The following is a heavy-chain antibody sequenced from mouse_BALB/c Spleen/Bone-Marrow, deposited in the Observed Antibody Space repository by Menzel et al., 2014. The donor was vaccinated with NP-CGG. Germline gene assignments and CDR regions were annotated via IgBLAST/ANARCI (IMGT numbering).Heavy chain of an antibody. J-gene: IGHJ3*01. Sequence: VQLQQSGAELAKPGASVKMSCKASGYTFTSYWMHWVKQRPGQGLEWIGYINPSTGYTEYNQKFKDKATLTADKSSSTAYMQLSSLTSEDSAVYFCARGRLAYWGQGTLVTVSA. CDR2: INPSTGYT. V-gene: IGHV1-7*01. CDR3: ARGRLAY. CDR1: GYTFTSYW.